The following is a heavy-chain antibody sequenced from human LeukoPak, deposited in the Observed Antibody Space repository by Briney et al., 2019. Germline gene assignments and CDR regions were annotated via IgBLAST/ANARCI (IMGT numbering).Heavy chain of an antibody. D-gene: IGHD3-10*01. CDR1: GGSISSSNW. Sequence: SETLSLTCAVSGGSISSSNWWSWVRQPPGKGLEWIGEIYHSGSTNYNPSLKSRVTISVDKSKNQFSLKLSSVTAADTAVYYCARLGASMVRGVIVNWFDPWGQGTLVTVSS. V-gene: IGHV4-4*02. J-gene: IGHJ5*02. CDR3: ARLGASMVRGVIVNWFDP. CDR2: IYHSGST.